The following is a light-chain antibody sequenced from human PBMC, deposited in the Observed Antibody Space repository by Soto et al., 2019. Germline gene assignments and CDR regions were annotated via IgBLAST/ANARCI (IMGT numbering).Light chain of an antibody. CDR2: RNN. CDR3: AAWDDSLSAYYV. CDR1: RSNIGSNY. J-gene: IGLJ1*01. V-gene: IGLV1-47*01. Sequence: QSVLTQPPSASGTPGQRVTLSCSGGRSNIGSNYVYWYQQLPGTAPKLLIYRNNQRPSGVPDRFSGSKSGTSASLASSGLRSWDEAESYCAAWDDSLSAYYVLAPGTKVTVL.